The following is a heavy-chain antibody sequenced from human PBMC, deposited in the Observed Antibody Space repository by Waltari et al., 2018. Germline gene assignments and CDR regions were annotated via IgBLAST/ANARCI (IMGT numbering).Heavy chain of an antibody. J-gene: IGHJ4*02. CDR2: ISYNGAT. CDR3: ARQRTHTGFYGKLPVSYFDV. Sequence: QLQLEESGPGLVKPSETLSLTCTVSGSIRSPTFYCAWSRQSPRKGLEWITSISYNGATYPNPSLKSRVTVSADSSEDQLFLKLSSVTPTDTAVYFCARQRTHTGFYGKLPVSYFDVWGRGTLVAVSS. D-gene: IGHD1-1*01. V-gene: IGHV4-39*01. CDR1: GSIRSPTFY.